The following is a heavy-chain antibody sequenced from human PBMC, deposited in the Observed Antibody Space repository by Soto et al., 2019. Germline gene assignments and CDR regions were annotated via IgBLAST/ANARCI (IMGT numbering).Heavy chain of an antibody. D-gene: IGHD3-3*02. J-gene: IGHJ6*02. CDR1: GFTFSSYA. CDR2: ISYDGSNK. CDR3: ARAPQFSHYSYYGMDV. Sequence: QVQLVESGGGVVQPGRSLRLSCAASGFTFSSYAMHWVRQAPGKGLEWVAVISYDGSNKYYADSVKGRFTISRDNSKNTLYLQMNSLRAEDTAVYYCARAPQFSHYSYYGMDVWGQGTTVTVSS. V-gene: IGHV3-30-3*01.